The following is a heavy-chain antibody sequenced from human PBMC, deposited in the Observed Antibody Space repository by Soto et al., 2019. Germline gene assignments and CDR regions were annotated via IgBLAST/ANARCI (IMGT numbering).Heavy chain of an antibody. CDR1: GGSISSGDYY. V-gene: IGHV4-31*03. D-gene: IGHD1-26*01. J-gene: IGHJ4*02. CDR3: ARDRGSGTYYELDY. CDR2: ISSSGST. Sequence: PSETLSLTCTVSGGSISSGDYYWTWIRQHPGRGLEWIGYISSSGSTSYNPSLKSRLAISVDTSKNQFSLRLSSVTAADTAVYYCARDRGSGTYYELDYWGQGTLVTVSS.